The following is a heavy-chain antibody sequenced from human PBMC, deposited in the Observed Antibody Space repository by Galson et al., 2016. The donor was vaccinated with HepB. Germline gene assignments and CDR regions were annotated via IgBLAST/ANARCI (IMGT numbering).Heavy chain of an antibody. V-gene: IGHV4-4*02. Sequence: SETLSLTCAVSGGSISNSNWWSWVRQPPGKGLEWIGEIYHSGSTNYKPSLKSRITISLDTSKSHFSLKLTSVTAADTAVYYCARGKSSRRTLDYYHYGLDVWGQGTTATVSS. CDR3: ARGKSSRRTLDYYHYGLDV. D-gene: IGHD6-6*01. J-gene: IGHJ6*02. CDR1: GGSISNSNW. CDR2: IYHSGST.